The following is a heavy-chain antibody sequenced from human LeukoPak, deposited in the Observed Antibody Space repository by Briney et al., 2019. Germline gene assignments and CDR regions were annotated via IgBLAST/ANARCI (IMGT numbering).Heavy chain of an antibody. Sequence: PGGSLRLSCAASGFTFSSYAMSWVRQAPGKGLEWVSAISGSGGSTYYADSVKGRFTISRDNSKNTLYLQMNSLRAEDTAVYYCAKDGVGCVTAIGGYFDYWGQGTLVTVSS. CDR1: GFTFSSYA. CDR2: ISGSGGST. V-gene: IGHV3-23*01. J-gene: IGHJ4*02. D-gene: IGHD2-21*02. CDR3: AKDGVGCVTAIGGYFDY.